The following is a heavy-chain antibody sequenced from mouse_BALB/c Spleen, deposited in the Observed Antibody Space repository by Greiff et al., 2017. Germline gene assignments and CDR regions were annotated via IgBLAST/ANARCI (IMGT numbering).Heavy chain of an antibody. D-gene: IGHD2-3*01. CDR1: GFTFSSYG. CDR2: INSNGGST. V-gene: IGHV5-6-3*01. J-gene: IGHJ1*01. Sequence: DVMLVESGGGLVQPGGSLKLSCAASGFTFSSYGMSWVRQTPDKRLELVATINSNGGSTYYPDSVKGRFTISRDNAKNTLYLQMSSLKSEDTAMYYCARKWLLPYWYFDVWGAGTTVTVSS. CDR3: ARKWLLPYWYFDV.